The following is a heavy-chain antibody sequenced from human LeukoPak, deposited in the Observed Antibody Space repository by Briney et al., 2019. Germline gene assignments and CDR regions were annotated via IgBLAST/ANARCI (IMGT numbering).Heavy chain of an antibody. J-gene: IGHJ4*02. CDR1: GGSISSYY. Sequence: SETLSLTCTVSGGSISSYYWSWIRQPPGKGLEWIGYIYYSGSTNYSPSLKSRVTISVETSKNQFSLKLSSVTAADTAVYYCARVIVGATTTFDYWGQGTLVTVSS. CDR3: ARVIVGATTTFDY. V-gene: IGHV4-59*01. D-gene: IGHD1-26*01. CDR2: IYYSGST.